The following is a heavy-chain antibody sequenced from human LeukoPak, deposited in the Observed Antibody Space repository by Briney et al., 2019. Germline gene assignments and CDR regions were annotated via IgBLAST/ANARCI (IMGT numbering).Heavy chain of an antibody. CDR1: GGSISSYF. Sequence: PSETLSLTCTVSGGSISSYFWSWIRQPPGKEPECIRYIYNSGSTKYNPSLKSRVTISVDTSKNQFSLKLSSVATADTAVYYCATSIAAAGTLDYWGQGTLVTVSS. V-gene: IGHV4-59*01. J-gene: IGHJ4*02. CDR2: IYNSGST. CDR3: ATSIAAAGTLDY. D-gene: IGHD6-13*01.